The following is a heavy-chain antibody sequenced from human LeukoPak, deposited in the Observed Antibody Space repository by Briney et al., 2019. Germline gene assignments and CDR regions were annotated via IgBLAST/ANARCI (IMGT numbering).Heavy chain of an antibody. CDR1: GGSISRYY. CDR2: LYPSGST. V-gene: IGHV4-4*07. CDR3: ARDWQLVD. J-gene: IGHJ4*02. Sequence: SETLSLTCIVSGGSISRYYWSWIRQPAGKGLEWIGRLYPSGSTNYNPSLKSRVAMSVDTSKNQFSLRLSSVTAADTAVYYCARDWQLVDWGQGTLVTVSS. D-gene: IGHD1-1*01.